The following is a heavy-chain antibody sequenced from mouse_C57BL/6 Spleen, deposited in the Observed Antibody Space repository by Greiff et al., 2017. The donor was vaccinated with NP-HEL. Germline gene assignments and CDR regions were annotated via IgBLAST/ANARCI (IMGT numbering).Heavy chain of an antibody. Sequence: VQLQQSGAELVRPGASVQLSCTASGFNITDDYMHWVKQRPEQGLEWIGWIDPENGDTEYASKFLGKATITADTSSNTAYLQLSSRTSEDTAVNYCTGLLRRGLDYAMDYWGQGTSVTVSS. D-gene: IGHD2-4*01. CDR2: IDPENGDT. V-gene: IGHV14-4*01. CDR1: GFNITDDY. CDR3: TGLLRRGLDYAMDY. J-gene: IGHJ4*01.